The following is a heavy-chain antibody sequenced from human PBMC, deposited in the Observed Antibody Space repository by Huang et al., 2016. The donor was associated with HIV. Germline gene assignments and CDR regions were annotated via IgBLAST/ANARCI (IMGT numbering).Heavy chain of an antibody. D-gene: IGHD3-3*01. J-gene: IGHJ6*02. CDR3: ARGGAPYYDFWSGGHHYGMDV. V-gene: IGHV3-7*04. CDR1: GFPFRGYW. CDR2: IKQDGSEK. Sequence: EVQLVESGGGLVQPGGSLRLSCAASGFPFRGYWMSWVRQAPGKGLEWVANIKQDGSEKDYVDSVKGRFTISRDNVKNALYLQMYSLRVEDTAIYYCARGGAPYYDFWSGGHHYGMDVWGQGTTVTVSS.